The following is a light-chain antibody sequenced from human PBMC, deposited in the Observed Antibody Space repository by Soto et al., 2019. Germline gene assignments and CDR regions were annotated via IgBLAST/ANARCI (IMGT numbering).Light chain of an antibody. V-gene: IGKV3-20*01. J-gene: IGKJ4*01. CDR3: HQYDSSPLT. Sequence: EIVLTQSPGTLSLSPGKRATLSCRASQSVSSSYLAWYQQKPGQAPRLLIYGASSRATGIPDRFSGSGSGTDFTLTISTLEPEDFAVYYCHQYDSSPLTFGGGTKVEIK. CDR2: GAS. CDR1: QSVSSSY.